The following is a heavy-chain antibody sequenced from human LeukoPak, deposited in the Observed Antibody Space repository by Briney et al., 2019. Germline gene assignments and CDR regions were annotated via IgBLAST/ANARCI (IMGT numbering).Heavy chain of an antibody. Sequence: SETLSLTCTVSGYSISSGYYWGWIRQPPGKGLEWIGSIYHSGSTYYNPSLKSRVTISVDTSKNQFSLKLSSVTAADTAVYYCARDGDDTSGYFSPFDYWGQGTLVTVSS. J-gene: IGHJ4*02. CDR1: GYSISSGYY. V-gene: IGHV4-38-2*02. D-gene: IGHD3-22*01. CDR3: ARDGDDTSGYFSPFDY. CDR2: IYHSGST.